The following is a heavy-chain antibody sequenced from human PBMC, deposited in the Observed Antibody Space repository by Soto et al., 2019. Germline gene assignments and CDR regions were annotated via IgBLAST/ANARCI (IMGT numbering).Heavy chain of an antibody. CDR2: IYYSVST. CDR3: ARQSPPDYYDSGGYYYVQPYFEH. Sequence: PSETLSLTCTVAGGSISSSSYYWAWIRQPPGKGLEWIGSIYYSVSTYYNPSLKSRVTISVDTAKNQFSLKLRSVTAADTAVYYCARQSPPDYYDSGGYYYVQPYFEHWGQGPLATVPS. J-gene: IGHJ4*02. CDR1: GGSISSSSYY. D-gene: IGHD3-22*01. V-gene: IGHV4-39*01.